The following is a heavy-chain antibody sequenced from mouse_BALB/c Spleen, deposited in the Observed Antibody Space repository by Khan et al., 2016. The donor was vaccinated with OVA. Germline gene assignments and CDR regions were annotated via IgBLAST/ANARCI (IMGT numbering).Heavy chain of an antibody. V-gene: IGHV5-17*02. CDR2: ISGDSNTL. D-gene: IGHD1-1*01. CDR3: SRSYFYGYYFDQ. CDR1: GFTFSSFG. Sequence: EVKLVESGGGLVQPGGSRKLSCAASGFTFSSFGMHWVRQAPEKGLEWVAYISGDSNTLYYTDTVKGRFTISRDNHKNTLFLQMTSLRSEDTAMYYCSRSYFYGYYFDQWGQGTTLTVSS. J-gene: IGHJ2*01.